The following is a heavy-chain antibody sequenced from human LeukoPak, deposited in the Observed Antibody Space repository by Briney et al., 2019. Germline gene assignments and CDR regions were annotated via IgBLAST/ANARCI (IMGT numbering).Heavy chain of an antibody. CDR1: GFSLSTSGMR. J-gene: IGHJ4*02. CDR2: IDWDDDK. CDR3: ARAEYYYGSGSYYDY. D-gene: IGHD3-10*01. Sequence: PGPALVKPTQTLTLTCTFSGFSLSTSGMRVSWIRQPPGKALEWLARIDWDDDKFYSTSLKTRLTISKDTSKNQVVLTMTNMDPVDTATYYCARAEYYYGSGSYYDYWGQGTLVTVSS. V-gene: IGHV2-70*04.